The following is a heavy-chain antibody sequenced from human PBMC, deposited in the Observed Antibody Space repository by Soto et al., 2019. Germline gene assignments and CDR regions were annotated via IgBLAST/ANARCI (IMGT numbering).Heavy chain of an antibody. CDR1: GGSFSGYY. V-gene: IGHV4-34*01. CDR3: ARERFLEWSAYYYYGMDV. CDR2: INHSGST. D-gene: IGHD3-3*01. Sequence: NPSETLSLTCAVYGGSFSGYYWSWIRQPPGKGLEWIGEINHSGSTNYNPSLKSRVTISVDTSKNQFSLKLSSVTAADTAVYYCARERFLEWSAYYYYGMDVWGQGTTVTVSS. J-gene: IGHJ6*02.